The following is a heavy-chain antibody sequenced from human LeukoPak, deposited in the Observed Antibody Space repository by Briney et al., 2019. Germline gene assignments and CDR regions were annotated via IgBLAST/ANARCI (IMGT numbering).Heavy chain of an antibody. CDR2: IDNYGRTT. CDR1: GYSFSSYW. J-gene: IGHJ4*02. CDR3: ARDVGGAGSF. Sequence: GGSLRLSCAASGYSFSSYWMPWVRQVPGKGLVWVSRIDNYGRTTDYADSVKGRITISRDNVQNTLYLQMNSLNAEDTAVYYCARDVGGAGSFWGQGTLVTVSS. V-gene: IGHV3-74*01. D-gene: IGHD3-10*01.